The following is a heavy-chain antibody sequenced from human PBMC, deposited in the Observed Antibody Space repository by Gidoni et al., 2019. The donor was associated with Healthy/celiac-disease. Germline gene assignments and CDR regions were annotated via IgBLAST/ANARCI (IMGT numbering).Heavy chain of an antibody. CDR2: IYYSGST. Sequence: QVQLQESGPGLVKPSQTLSLTCTVSGGSISRGGYYWSWIRQHPGKGLEWIGYIYYSGSTYYNPSLKSRVTISVDTSKNQFSLKLSSVTAADTAVYYCASLGGKGGYFHYYYGMDVWGQGTTVTVSS. CDR3: ASLGGKGGYFHYYYGMDV. D-gene: IGHD3-22*01. CDR1: GGSISRGGYY. J-gene: IGHJ6*02. V-gene: IGHV4-31*03.